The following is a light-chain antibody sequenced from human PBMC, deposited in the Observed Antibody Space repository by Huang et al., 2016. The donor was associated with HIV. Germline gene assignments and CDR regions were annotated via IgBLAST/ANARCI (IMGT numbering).Light chain of an antibody. V-gene: IGKV3-11*01. CDR2: DTS. CDR3: QWRSHWPPIT. Sequence: ETLLTQSPATLSVSPGERATLSCRASQNVNNYVTWYQQKPGQPPRHLIYDTSKRATGIPARFSGSGSGTDVNLTISSLEPEDLAVYFCQWRSHWPPITFGQGTRLHI. CDR1: QNVNNY. J-gene: IGKJ5*01.